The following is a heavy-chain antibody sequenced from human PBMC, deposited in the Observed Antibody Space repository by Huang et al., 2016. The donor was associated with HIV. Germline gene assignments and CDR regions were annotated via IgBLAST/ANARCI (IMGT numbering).Heavy chain of an antibody. CDR3: ASGVDYYDSSGGGFFDY. CDR1: GYRFTTYW. Sequence: EVQLVQSGAEVKKPGESLKMSCKGSGYRFTTYWIGWVRQRPGKGLGWMGIIYAGYSDTRYSPSFQGQVTISADKSISTAYLQWSSLKASDTAMYYCASGVDYYDSSGGGFFDYWGQGTLVTVSS. D-gene: IGHD3-22*01. V-gene: IGHV5-51*03. J-gene: IGHJ4*02. CDR2: IYAGYSDT.